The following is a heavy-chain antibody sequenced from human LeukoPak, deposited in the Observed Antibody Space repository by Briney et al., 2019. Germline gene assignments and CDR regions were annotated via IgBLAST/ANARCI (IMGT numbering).Heavy chain of an antibody. CDR3: ARPTLQTLGA. CDR1: GSTFTNHG. D-gene: IGHD3-10*01. CDR2: INPNSGGT. Sequence: ASVKVSCKVSGSTFTNHGTSWVREAPGQGLEWMGWINPNSGGTNYAQKFQGRVTMTRDTSISTAYMELTRLRSDDTAVYYCARPTLQTLGAWGQGTLVTVSS. V-gene: IGHV1-2*02. J-gene: IGHJ5*02.